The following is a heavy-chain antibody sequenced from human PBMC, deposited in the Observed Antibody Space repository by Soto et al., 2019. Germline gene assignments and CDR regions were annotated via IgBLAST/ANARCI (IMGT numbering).Heavy chain of an antibody. Sequence: PGGSLRLSCAASGFTFISYAMGWVRQAPGKGLEWVSVISGSGGSTHYADSVKGRSTISRDNSKNTLHLQVNSLRGEDTAVYYCAKEADISGYYPDYWGQGTQVTVSS. CDR1: GFTFISYA. V-gene: IGHV3-23*01. CDR2: ISGSGGST. D-gene: IGHD3-22*01. J-gene: IGHJ4*02. CDR3: AKEADISGYYPDY.